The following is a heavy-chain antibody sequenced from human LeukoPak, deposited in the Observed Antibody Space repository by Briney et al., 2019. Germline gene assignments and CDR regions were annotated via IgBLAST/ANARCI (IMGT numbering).Heavy chain of an antibody. Sequence: PGRSLRLSCAASGFTFDDYAMQWVRQAPGKGLEWVSGISWNSGSIGYADSVKGRFTISRDNSKNTLYLQMNSLRAEDTAVYYCFGDYGDYHGAFDIWGQGTMVTVSS. CDR2: ISWNSGSI. D-gene: IGHD4-17*01. CDR1: GFTFDDYA. CDR3: FGDYGDYHGAFDI. V-gene: IGHV3-9*01. J-gene: IGHJ3*02.